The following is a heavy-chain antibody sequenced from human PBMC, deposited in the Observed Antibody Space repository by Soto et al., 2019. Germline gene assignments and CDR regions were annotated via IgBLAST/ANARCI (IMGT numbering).Heavy chain of an antibody. Sequence: QGQLVQSGAEVKKPGSSVKVSCKASGGTFSSYAISWVRQAPGQGLEWMGGIIPIFGTANYAQKFQGRVTITADESTSTVYMEMSRLRSEDTAVYYCARDRTGKYCDSSGWGQGTLVTVSS. D-gene: IGHD3-22*01. CDR3: ARDRTGKYCDSSG. CDR2: IIPIFGTA. J-gene: IGHJ4*02. V-gene: IGHV1-69*12. CDR1: GGTFSSYA.